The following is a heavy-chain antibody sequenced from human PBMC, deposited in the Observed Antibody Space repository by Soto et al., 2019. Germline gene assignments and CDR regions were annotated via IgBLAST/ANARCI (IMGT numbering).Heavy chain of an antibody. J-gene: IGHJ4*02. Sequence: QITLKESGPTLVKHTQTLTLTCTFSGFSLSTSGVGVGWIRQPPGKALEWLALIYLDDDKRYSPSLKSRLTITKDTSNNQVFLTMTNMDPVDTATYYCAHSLIPNWGSRGAFDYWGQGTLVTVSS. CDR2: IYLDDDK. V-gene: IGHV2-5*02. D-gene: IGHD7-27*01. CDR1: GFSLSTSGVG. CDR3: AHSLIPNWGSRGAFDY.